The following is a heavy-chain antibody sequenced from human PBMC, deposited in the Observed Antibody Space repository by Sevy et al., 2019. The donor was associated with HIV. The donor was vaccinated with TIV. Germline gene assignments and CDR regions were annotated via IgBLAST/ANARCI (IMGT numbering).Heavy chain of an antibody. CDR1: GGSISSSSYY. Sequence: SETLSLTCTVSGGSISSSSYYWGWIRQPPGKGLEWIGSIYYSGSTYYNPSLKSRVTISVDTSKNQFSLKLSSMTAADTAVYYCVRRPEGPTGGTYYFDYWGQGTLVTVSS. CDR2: IYYSGST. CDR3: VRRPEGPTGGTYYFDY. J-gene: IGHJ4*02. D-gene: IGHD3-16*01. V-gene: IGHV4-39*01.